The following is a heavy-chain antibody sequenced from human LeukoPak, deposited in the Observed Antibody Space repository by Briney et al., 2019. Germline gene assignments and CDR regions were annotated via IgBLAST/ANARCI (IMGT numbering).Heavy chain of an antibody. D-gene: IGHD6-13*01. V-gene: IGHV4-31*03. CDR2: IYYSGST. J-gene: IGHJ2*01. Sequence: SETLSLTCTVSGGSISSGGYYWSWIRQHPGRGLEWIGYIYYSGSTYYNPSLKSRVTISVDTSKNQFSLKLSSVTAADTAVYYCARGLAAAAHGSRYFDLWGRGTLVTVSS. CDR3: ARGLAAAAHGSRYFDL. CDR1: GGSISSGGYY.